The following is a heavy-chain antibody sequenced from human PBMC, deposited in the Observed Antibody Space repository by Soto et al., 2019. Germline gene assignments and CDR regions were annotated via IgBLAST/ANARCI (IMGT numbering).Heavy chain of an antibody. J-gene: IGHJ6*02. CDR2: ISAYNGNT. D-gene: IGHD3-16*01. CDR1: GYTFTSYG. Sequence: VQLVQSGAEVKKPGASVKVSCKASGYTFTSYGISWVRQAPGQGLEWMGWISAYNGNTNYAQKLQGRVTMTTDTSSSTAYMELRSLRSDDTAVDYCARARGPYDSRVYGIDVLGQGTTVTVSS. V-gene: IGHV1-18*01. CDR3: ARARGPYDSRVYGIDV.